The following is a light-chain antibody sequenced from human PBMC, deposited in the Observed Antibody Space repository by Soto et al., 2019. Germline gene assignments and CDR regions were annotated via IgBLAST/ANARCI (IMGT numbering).Light chain of an antibody. CDR2: DAS. CDR3: QQYDKLPRT. J-gene: IGKJ1*01. CDR1: HDISDS. V-gene: IGKV1-33*01. Sequence: DIQMTQSPSSLSASVGDRVTISCRASHDISDSLNWYQQKTGQAPLLLIFDASNLEAGVPSRFSGRASGTLFTFTINSLQPEDVTTYFCQQYDKLPRTFGQGTKVEIK.